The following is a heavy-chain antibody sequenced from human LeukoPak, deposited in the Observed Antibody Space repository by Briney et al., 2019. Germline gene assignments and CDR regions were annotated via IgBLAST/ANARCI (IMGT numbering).Heavy chain of an antibody. V-gene: IGHV3-21*01. CDR1: GFTFSSYS. J-gene: IGHJ3*02. D-gene: IGHD3-22*01. CDR3: ARDLYYYDSSGPDAFDI. Sequence: GGSLRHSCAASGFTFSSYSMNWVRQAPGKGLGWVSSISSSSSYIYYADSVKGRFTISRDNAKNSLYLQMNSLRAEDTAVYYCARDLYYYDSSGPDAFDIWGQGTMVTVSS. CDR2: ISSSSSYI.